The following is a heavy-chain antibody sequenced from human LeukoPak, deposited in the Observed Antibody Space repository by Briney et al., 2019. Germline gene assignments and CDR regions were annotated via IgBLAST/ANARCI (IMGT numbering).Heavy chain of an antibody. CDR2: IYYTGNT. CDR3: ARERVIATTYDAFDI. CDR1: AGSISGYY. V-gene: IGHV4-59*01. J-gene: IGHJ3*02. D-gene: IGHD2-15*01. Sequence: SETLPLTCTVSAGSISGYYWTWIRQPPGKGLEGIGNIYYTGNTDYNRSLKSRVTISIDTSKNQFSLKLSSVTAADTALYYCARERVIATTYDAFDIWGQGTMVTVSS.